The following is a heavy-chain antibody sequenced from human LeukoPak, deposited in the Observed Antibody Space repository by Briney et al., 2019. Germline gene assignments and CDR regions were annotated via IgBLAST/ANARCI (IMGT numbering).Heavy chain of an antibody. CDR1: GFTFSSCW. CDR3: ARSNQADDY. V-gene: IGHV3-74*01. CDR2: INPGGSSI. Sequence: GGSLRLSCAASGFTFSSCWMHWVRQVPGKGLVWVARINPGGSSITYADSVKGRFTISRDNAKNTLYLQMDSLRAEDTGVYYCARSNQADDYWGQGALVTVSS. D-gene: IGHD1-14*01. J-gene: IGHJ4*02.